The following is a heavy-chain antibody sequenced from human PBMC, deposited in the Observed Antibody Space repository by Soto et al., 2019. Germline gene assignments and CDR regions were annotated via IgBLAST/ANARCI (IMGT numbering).Heavy chain of an antibody. CDR2: IDPSGGGT. Sequence: QVQLVQSGAAVMKPGASVKVSCKASGYTFTNNYIHRVRQAPGQEIQWMGMIDPSGGGTSYAQKFHGRVAMTRDTSTDTVYLELNRLRSEDTAVYYCARKIYCGGDCYFYYFDYWGEGTLVTVST. D-gene: IGHD2-21*02. CDR1: GYTFTNNY. J-gene: IGHJ4*02. V-gene: IGHV1-46*01. CDR3: ARKIYCGGDCYFYYFDY.